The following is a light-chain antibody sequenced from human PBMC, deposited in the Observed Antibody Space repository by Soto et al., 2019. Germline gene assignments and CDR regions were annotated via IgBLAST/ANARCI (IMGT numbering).Light chain of an antibody. CDR2: LGS. CDR3: MEALQSPLT. J-gene: IGKJ4*01. Sequence: EIVMTQSPLSLPVTPGEPASISCRSSQSLLHSNGYNYLDWYLQKPGQSPQLLIYLGSSRASGVPDRFSGSGSGTDFTLKISRVEAEDVGVYYCMEALQSPLTFGGGTKVDIK. CDR1: QSLLHSNGYNY. V-gene: IGKV2-28*01.